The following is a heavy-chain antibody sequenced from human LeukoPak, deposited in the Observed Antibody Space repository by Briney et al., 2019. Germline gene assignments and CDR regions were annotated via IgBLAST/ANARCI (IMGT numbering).Heavy chain of an antibody. CDR3: ARGATRYYYDSSGYYYVI. J-gene: IGHJ4*02. D-gene: IGHD3-22*01. Sequence: GSLRLSCAASGFTFSSYAMSWVRQPPGKGLEWIGEINHSGSTNYNPSLKSRVTISVDTSKNQFSLKLSSVTAADTAVYYCARGATRYYYDSSGYYYVIWGQGTLVTVSS. CDR2: INHSGST. CDR1: GFTFSSYA. V-gene: IGHV4-34*01.